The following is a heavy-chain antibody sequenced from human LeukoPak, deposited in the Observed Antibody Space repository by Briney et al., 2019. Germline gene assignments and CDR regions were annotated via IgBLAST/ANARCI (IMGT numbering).Heavy chain of an antibody. V-gene: IGHV4-31*03. CDR3: ARIPDSGYYNGYAFDI. J-gene: IGHJ3*02. CDR2: IYYSGST. D-gene: IGHD3-3*01. CDR1: GGSISSGGYY. Sequence: SQTLSLTCTVSGGSISSGGYYWSWIRQHPGKGLEWIGYIYYSGSTYYNPSLKSRVTISVDTSKNQFSLKLSSMTAADTAAYYCARIPDSGYYNGYAFDIWGQGTMVTVSS.